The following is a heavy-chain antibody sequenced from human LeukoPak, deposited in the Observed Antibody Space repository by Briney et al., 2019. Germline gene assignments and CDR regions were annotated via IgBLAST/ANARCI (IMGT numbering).Heavy chain of an antibody. V-gene: IGHV3-30-3*01. CDR3: ARGYCSSTSCYTSDY. J-gene: IGHJ4*02. CDR1: GFTFSSYA. Sequence: GGSLRLSCAAPGFTFSSYAMHWVRQAPGKGLEWVAVISYDGSNKYYADSVKGRFTISRDNSKNTLYLQMNSLRAEDTAVYYCARGYCSSTSCYTSDYWGQGTLVTVSS. D-gene: IGHD2-2*02. CDR2: ISYDGSNK.